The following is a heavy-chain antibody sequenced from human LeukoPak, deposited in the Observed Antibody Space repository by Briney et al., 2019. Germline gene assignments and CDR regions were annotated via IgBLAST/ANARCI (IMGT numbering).Heavy chain of an antibody. Sequence: PSGTLSLTCAVSGGSISSSNWWSWVRPPPGKGLECIGEIYHSGSTNYNPSLKSRVTISVDKSKNQFSLKLSSVTAADTAVYYCARAPLWFGDPGTYNWFDPWGQGTLVTVSS. D-gene: IGHD3-10*01. J-gene: IGHJ5*02. V-gene: IGHV4-4*02. CDR2: IYHSGST. CDR3: ARAPLWFGDPGTYNWFDP. CDR1: GGSISSSNW.